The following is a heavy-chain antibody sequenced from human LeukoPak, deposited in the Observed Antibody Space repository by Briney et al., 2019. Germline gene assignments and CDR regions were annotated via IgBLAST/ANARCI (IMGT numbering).Heavy chain of an antibody. CDR1: GFTFSSYG. CDR3: ARVNPISSGFYAY. Sequence: PGGSLRLSCAASGFTFSSYGMHWVRQAPGKGLEWVSYISGSSSHSNYADSVKGRFTISRDNAKNSLFLQMSSLRADDTAIYYCARVNPISSGFYAYWGQGTLVTVSS. J-gene: IGHJ4*02. CDR2: ISGSSSHS. V-gene: IGHV3-21*05. D-gene: IGHD3-22*01.